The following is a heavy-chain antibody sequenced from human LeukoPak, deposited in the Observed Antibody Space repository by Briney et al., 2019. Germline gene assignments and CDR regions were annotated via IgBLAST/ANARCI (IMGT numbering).Heavy chain of an antibody. V-gene: IGHV3-15*01. CDR1: GLSISNDW. CDR3: TLIQGWGSGSYYRDF. Sequence: GGSLRLSCAASGLSISNDWMSWVRQAPGKGLEWVSRVKSKSAGETTDYAAPVKGRFTISRDDSKNTLYLQMNSLKTEDTAVYYCTLIQGWGSGSYYRDFWGQGTLVTVSS. CDR2: VKSKSAGETT. J-gene: IGHJ4*02. D-gene: IGHD3-10*01.